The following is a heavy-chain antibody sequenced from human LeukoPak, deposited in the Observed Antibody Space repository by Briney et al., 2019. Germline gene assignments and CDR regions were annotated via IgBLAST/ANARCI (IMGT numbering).Heavy chain of an antibody. D-gene: IGHD6-13*01. CDR1: GFSLTDFG. Sequence: GGSLRLSCVTSGFSLTDFGVHWVRQAPGKGLEWVSYISSSGSTIYYADSVKGRFTISRDNAKNSLYLQMDSLRAEDTAVYYCAAGYSSSWYWGGDYYYGMDVWGQGTTVTVSS. CDR2: ISSSGSTI. V-gene: IGHV3-48*04. J-gene: IGHJ6*02. CDR3: AAGYSSSWYWGGDYYYGMDV.